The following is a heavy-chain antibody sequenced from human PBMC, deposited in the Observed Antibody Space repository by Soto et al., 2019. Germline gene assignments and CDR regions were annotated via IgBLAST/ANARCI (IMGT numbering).Heavy chain of an antibody. CDR1: GFTFSNYG. V-gene: IGHV3-33*01. Sequence: QVQLVESGGGVVQPGRSLRLSCAASGFTFSNYGMHWVRHAPGKGLEWVAVIWFDGSNKYYADSVKGRFTISRDNSKNTLDLQMNSMRAEDTAVYYCAREYYYDSSGYYFDYGDQGTLVTVSS. J-gene: IGHJ4*02. CDR3: AREYYYDSSGYYFDY. D-gene: IGHD3-22*01. CDR2: IWFDGSNK.